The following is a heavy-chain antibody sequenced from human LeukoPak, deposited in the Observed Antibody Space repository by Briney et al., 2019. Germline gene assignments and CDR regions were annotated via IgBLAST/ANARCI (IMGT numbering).Heavy chain of an antibody. CDR1: GGTFNSYG. J-gene: IGHJ4*02. V-gene: IGHV1-69*05. CDR3: ARGELGDRSGFSFFYY. Sequence: SSVKVSCRAPGGTFNSYGISWVRQAPGQGLEWMGGVIAIFGRIKYGQKFQGRATITTDESTSTAYMELSSLTSEDTGVYYCARGELGDRSGFSFFYYWGQGTLVTVSS. D-gene: IGHD3-22*01. CDR2: VIAIFGRI.